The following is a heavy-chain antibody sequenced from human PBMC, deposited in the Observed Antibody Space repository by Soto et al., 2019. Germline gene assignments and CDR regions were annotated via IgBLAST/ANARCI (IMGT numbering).Heavy chain of an antibody. D-gene: IGHD1-26*01. Sequence: QVQLVESGGGVVQPGRSLRLSCAASGFTFSSYAMHWVRQAPGKGLEWVAVISYDGSNKYYADSVKGRFTISRDNSKNTLYLQMNSLRAEDTAVYYCASNWESNPFDYWGQGTLVTVSS. CDR3: ASNWESNPFDY. J-gene: IGHJ4*02. V-gene: IGHV3-30-3*01. CDR2: ISYDGSNK. CDR1: GFTFSSYA.